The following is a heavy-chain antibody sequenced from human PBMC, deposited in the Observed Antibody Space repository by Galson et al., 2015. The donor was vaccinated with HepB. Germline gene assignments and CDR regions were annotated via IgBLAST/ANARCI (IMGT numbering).Heavy chain of an antibody. CDR3: ARVKGGIAVAGTVSSWFDP. J-gene: IGHJ5*02. Sequence: ETLSLTCAVYGGSFSGSHWSWIRQPPGKGLEWIGEINHSGSTNYNPSLKSRVTISVDTSKNQFSLELSSVTAADTALYYCARVKGGIAVAGTVSSWFDPWGQGTLVTVSS. CDR2: INHSGST. V-gene: IGHV4-34*01. D-gene: IGHD6-19*01. CDR1: GGSFSGSH.